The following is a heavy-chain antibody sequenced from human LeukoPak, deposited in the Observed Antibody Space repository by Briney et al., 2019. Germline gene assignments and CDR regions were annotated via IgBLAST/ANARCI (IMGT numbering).Heavy chain of an antibody. V-gene: IGHV1-18*01. CDR3: ASPTETTVDAFDI. CDR2: ISAYNGNT. Sequence: ASVKVPCKASGYTFTSYGISWVRQAPGQGLEWMGWISAYNGNTNYAQKLQGRVTMTTDTSTSTAYMELRSLRSDDTAVYYCASPTETTVDAFDIWGQGTMVTVSS. D-gene: IGHD4-17*01. J-gene: IGHJ3*02. CDR1: GYTFTSYG.